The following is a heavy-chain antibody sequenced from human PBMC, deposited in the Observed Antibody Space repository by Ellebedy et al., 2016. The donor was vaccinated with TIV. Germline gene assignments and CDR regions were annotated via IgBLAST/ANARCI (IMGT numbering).Heavy chain of an antibody. CDR3: VRTGRPWYDY. J-gene: IGHJ4*02. D-gene: IGHD4/OR15-4a*01. CDR1: GFTFSTYS. CDR2: ISTSSSYT. Sequence: GESLKISCAASGFTFSTYSMSWIRQAPGKGLEWVSTISTSSSYTKCADSVKGRFTVSRNDAKNSLYLHINSLKAEDTAVYYCVRTGRPWYDYWGQGTLVTVSS. V-gene: IGHV3-11*06.